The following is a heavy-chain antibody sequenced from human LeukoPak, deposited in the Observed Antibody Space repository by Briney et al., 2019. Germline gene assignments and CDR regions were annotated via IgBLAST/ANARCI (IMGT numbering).Heavy chain of an antibody. J-gene: IGHJ4*02. V-gene: IGHV4-39*07. D-gene: IGHD3-10*01. CDR3: ARDGYYYGSGAL. Sequence: SETLSLTCTVSGGSISSSSDYWGWIRQPPGKGLEWIGSVYYSGSAYYNPSLKSRVTISVDTSKNQFSLKLSSVTAADTAVYYCARDGYYYGSGALWGQGTLVTVSS. CDR2: VYYSGSA. CDR1: GGSISSSSDY.